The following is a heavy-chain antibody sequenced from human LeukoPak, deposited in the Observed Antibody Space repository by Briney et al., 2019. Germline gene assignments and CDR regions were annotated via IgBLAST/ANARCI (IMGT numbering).Heavy chain of an antibody. CDR1: GFTFSSYA. CDR2: ISYDGSNK. Sequence: GGSLRLSCAASGFTFSSYAMHWVRQAPGKGLEWVAVISYDGSNKYYADSVKGRFTISRDNSKSTLYLQMNSLRAEDTAVYYCASQYSGSSFDYWGQGTLVTVSS. V-gene: IGHV3-30-3*01. J-gene: IGHJ4*02. CDR3: ASQYSGSSFDY. D-gene: IGHD1-26*01.